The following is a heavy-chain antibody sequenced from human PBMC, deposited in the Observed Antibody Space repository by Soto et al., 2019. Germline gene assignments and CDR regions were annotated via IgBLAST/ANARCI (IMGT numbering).Heavy chain of an antibody. CDR3: ARLKQDYAVA. CDR2: MNPNSGNT. J-gene: IGHJ5*02. CDR1: GYTFTSYD. V-gene: IGHV1-8*01. Sequence: QVQLVQSGAEVKKPGASVKVACKASGYTFTSYDINWVRLATGQGLEWMGWMNPNSGNTAYAQKFHGRVTMTRNTSISTAYMELSSLRSEVTAVYYCARLKQDYAVAWGQGTLVTVSS. D-gene: IGHD3-16*01.